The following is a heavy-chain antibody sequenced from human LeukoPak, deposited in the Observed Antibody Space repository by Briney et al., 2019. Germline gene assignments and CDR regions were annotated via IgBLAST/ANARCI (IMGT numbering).Heavy chain of an antibody. V-gene: IGHV3-23*01. J-gene: IGHJ6*03. CDR2: ISGSGGST. D-gene: IGHD3-3*01. Sequence: PGGSLRLSCAASGFTFSSYAMSWVRQAPGKGLEWVSAISGSGGSTYYADSVKGRFTISRDNSKDTLYLQMNSLRVEDTSVYYCARNYDFWSGPYYMNVWGKGTTVTVSS. CDR1: GFTFSSYA. CDR3: ARNYDFWSGPYYMNV.